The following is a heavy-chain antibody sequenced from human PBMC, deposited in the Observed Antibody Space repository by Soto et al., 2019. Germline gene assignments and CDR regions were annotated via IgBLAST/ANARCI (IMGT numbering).Heavy chain of an antibody. CDR3: ARETRMVRGISP. CDR1: GFTFSYYY. CDR2: ISSSGSTI. V-gene: IGHV3-11*01. Sequence: GGSLRLSCAASGFTFSYYYMSWSRQAPGKGLEWVSYISSSGSTIYYADSVKGRFTISRDNAKNSLYLQMNSLRAEDTAVYYCARETRMVRGISPWGQGTLVTVSS. D-gene: IGHD3-10*01. J-gene: IGHJ5*02.